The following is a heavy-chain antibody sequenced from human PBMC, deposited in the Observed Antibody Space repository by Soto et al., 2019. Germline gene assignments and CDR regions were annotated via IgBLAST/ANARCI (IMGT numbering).Heavy chain of an antibody. CDR1: GYSFTTYW. D-gene: IGHD6-13*01. CDR2: IDPSDSYT. Sequence: GESLKISCKGSGYSFTTYWITWVRQMPGKGLEWTGRIDPSDSYTNYSPSFQGHVTISTDKSISTAYLQWSSLKASDTAMYYCARGAAAGYFDYGGQGALVTVSS. V-gene: IGHV5-10-1*01. J-gene: IGHJ4*02. CDR3: ARGAAAGYFDY.